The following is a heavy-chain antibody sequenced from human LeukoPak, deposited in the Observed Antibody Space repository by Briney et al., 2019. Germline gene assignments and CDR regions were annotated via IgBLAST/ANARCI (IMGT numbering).Heavy chain of an antibody. D-gene: IGHD3-22*01. CDR1: GGSISSSSYY. Sequence: SETLSLTCTVSGGSISSSSYYWGWIRQPPGKGLEWIGSIYYSGSTYYNSSLKSRVTISVDTSKNQFSLKLSSVTAADTAVYYCARTVMYYYDSSAGNWFDPWGQGTLVTVSS. CDR2: IYYSGST. CDR3: ARTVMYYYDSSAGNWFDP. J-gene: IGHJ5*02. V-gene: IGHV4-39*01.